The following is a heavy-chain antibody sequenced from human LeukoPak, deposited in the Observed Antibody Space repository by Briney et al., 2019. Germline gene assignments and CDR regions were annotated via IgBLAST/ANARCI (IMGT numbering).Heavy chain of an antibody. CDR3: ARDPSVVVTAMPFDY. V-gene: IGHV1-18*01. CDR1: GYTFTSYG. J-gene: IGHJ4*02. CDR2: ISAYNGNT. D-gene: IGHD2-21*02. Sequence: ASVKVSCKASGYTFTSYGVSWVRQAPGQGLEWIGWISAYNGNTNYAQKLQGRVTMTTDTSTSTAYMELRSLRSDDTAVYYCARDPSVVVTAMPFDYWGQGTLVTVSS.